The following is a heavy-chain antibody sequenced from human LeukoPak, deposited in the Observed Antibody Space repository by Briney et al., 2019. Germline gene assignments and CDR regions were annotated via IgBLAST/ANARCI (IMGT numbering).Heavy chain of an antibody. D-gene: IGHD5-24*01. V-gene: IGHV3-23*01. CDR1: GITFSNSA. J-gene: IGHJ3*02. Sequence: PGGSLRLSCVPSGITFSNSALSWVRQAPGKGLEWVSTITKGGDQTHYADSVRGLFTISRDIFKNTLYLQMNSLRAEDTAVYHCVKSAGKDGYRDVFDIWGQGTVVTVSS. CDR2: ITKGGDQT. CDR3: VKSAGKDGYRDVFDI.